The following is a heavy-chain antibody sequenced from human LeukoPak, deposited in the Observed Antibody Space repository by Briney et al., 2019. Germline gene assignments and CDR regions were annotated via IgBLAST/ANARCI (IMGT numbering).Heavy chain of an antibody. J-gene: IGHJ4*02. CDR3: AKEIVGAPTPGAY. Sequence: PSETLSLTCAVSTDSITSNWWSWVRQPPGKGLEWIGEVHKSGSTNYYPSLQSRVTISVDKSKNQIALELTSVTAADTAVYYCAKEIVGAPTPGAYWGQGILVTVSS. D-gene: IGHD1-26*01. V-gene: IGHV4-4*02. CDR1: TDSITSNW. CDR2: VHKSGST.